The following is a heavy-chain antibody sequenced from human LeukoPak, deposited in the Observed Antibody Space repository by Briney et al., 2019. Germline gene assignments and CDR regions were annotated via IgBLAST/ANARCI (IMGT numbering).Heavy chain of an antibody. D-gene: IGHD3-10*01. Sequence: SETLSLTCAVYGGSFSGYYWSWIRQPPGKGLEWIGEINHSGSTNYNPSLKSRITISVPPSKNEFYLEVNSVTAADTAVYHCARLGPIWFGASPIDSWGQGILVTVSS. CDR2: INHSGST. V-gene: IGHV4-34*01. J-gene: IGHJ4*02. CDR3: ARLGPIWFGASPIDS. CDR1: GGSFSGYY.